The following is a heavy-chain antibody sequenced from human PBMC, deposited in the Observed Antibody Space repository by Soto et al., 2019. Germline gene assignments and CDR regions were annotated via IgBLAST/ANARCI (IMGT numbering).Heavy chain of an antibody. CDR3: AIAAAGTAWVDP. V-gene: IGHV4-31*03. CDR1: GGSISSGGYY. CDR2: IYYSGST. J-gene: IGHJ5*02. D-gene: IGHD6-13*01. Sequence: TLSLTCTVSGGSISSGGYYWSWIRQHPGKGLEWIGYIYYSGSTYYNPSLKSRVTISVDTSKNQFSLKLSSVTAADTAVYYCAIAAAGTAWVDPWGQGTLVTVSS.